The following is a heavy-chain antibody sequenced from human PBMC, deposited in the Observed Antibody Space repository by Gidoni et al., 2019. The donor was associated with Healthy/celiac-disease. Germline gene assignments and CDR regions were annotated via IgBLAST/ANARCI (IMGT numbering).Heavy chain of an antibody. J-gene: IGHJ2*01. V-gene: IGHV4-31*03. CDR3: ARDITIFGVVRGYFDL. CDR2: IYYSGST. Sequence: QVQLQESGPGLVKPSQTLSLTCTVSGGSISRGGYYWSWIRQHPGKGLEWIGYIYYSGSTYYNPSLKSRVTISVDTSKNQFSLKLSSVTAADTAVYYCARDITIFGVVRGYFDLWGRGTLVTVSS. D-gene: IGHD3-3*01. CDR1: GGSISRGGYY.